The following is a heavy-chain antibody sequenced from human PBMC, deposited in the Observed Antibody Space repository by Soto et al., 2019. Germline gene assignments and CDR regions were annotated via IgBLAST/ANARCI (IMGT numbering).Heavy chain of an antibody. J-gene: IGHJ2*01. D-gene: IGHD1-26*01. Sequence: QVQLVQSGAEVKKPGSSVKVSCKASGDSFSSPTISWVRQAPGQGLEWMGWVSPIFGTTDYAQKFQGRVTITPDASCVTADMGLRRRKSEESAVYSSSGGGRAGGWYFDLWGRGTLFPVPS. CDR1: GDSFSSPT. CDR2: VSPIFGTT. V-gene: IGHV1-69*01. CDR3: SGGGRAGGWYFDL.